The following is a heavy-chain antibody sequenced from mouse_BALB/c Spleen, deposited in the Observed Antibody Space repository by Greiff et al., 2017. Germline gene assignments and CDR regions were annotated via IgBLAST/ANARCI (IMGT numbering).Heavy chain of an antibody. CDR2: IDPANGNT. CDR3: ARAMITTGPFDY. D-gene: IGHD2-4*01. CDR1: GFNIKDTY. V-gene: IGHV14-3*02. J-gene: IGHJ2*01. Sequence: VQLKESGAELVKPGASVKLSCTASGFNIKDTYMHWVKQRPEQGLEWIGRIDPANGNTKYDPKFQGKATITADTSSNTAYLQLSSLTSEDTAVYYCARAMITTGPFDYWGQGTTLTVSS.